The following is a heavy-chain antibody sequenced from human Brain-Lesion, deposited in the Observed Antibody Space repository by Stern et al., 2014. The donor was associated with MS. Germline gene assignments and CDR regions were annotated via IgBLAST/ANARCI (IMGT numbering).Heavy chain of an antibody. Sequence: EVQLVESGGGLVQPGGSLRLSCAASGFTFSNYWMHWVRQAPGKGLVWFSRFNNDGRRTSYADSVKGRFTMSRDNAKNTLYLQMNSLRVEDTAIYYCARGERWFDSWGQGTLVTVSS. CDR1: GFTFSNYW. CDR3: ARGERWFDS. J-gene: IGHJ5*01. CDR2: FNNDGRRT. V-gene: IGHV3-74*01.